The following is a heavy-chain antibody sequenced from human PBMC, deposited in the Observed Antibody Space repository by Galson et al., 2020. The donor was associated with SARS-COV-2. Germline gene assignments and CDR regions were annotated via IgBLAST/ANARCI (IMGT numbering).Heavy chain of an antibody. Sequence: YARNLQGRVSMTTDTSTRTAYMELRSLRSDDTAVYYCARDIYYGSGVFDFWGQGTLVTVSS. CDR3: ARDIYYGSGVFDF. J-gene: IGHJ4*02. V-gene: IGHV1-18*01. D-gene: IGHD3-10*01.